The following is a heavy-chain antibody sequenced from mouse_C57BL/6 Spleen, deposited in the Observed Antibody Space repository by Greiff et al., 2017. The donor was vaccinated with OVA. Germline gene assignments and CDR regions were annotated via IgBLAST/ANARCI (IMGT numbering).Heavy chain of an antibody. CDR1: GFTFSSYA. J-gene: IGHJ4*01. D-gene: IGHD2-10*02. CDR3: ARGGYGNYGYYAMDY. CDR2: ISDGGSST. V-gene: IGHV5-4*01. Sequence: EVQGVESGGGLVKPGGSLKLSCAASGFTFSSYAMSWVSQTPEKRLEWVATISDGGSSTYYPDNVKGRFTISRDNAKKNLYLQMSHLKSEDTAMYYCARGGYGNYGYYAMDYWGQGTSVTVSS.